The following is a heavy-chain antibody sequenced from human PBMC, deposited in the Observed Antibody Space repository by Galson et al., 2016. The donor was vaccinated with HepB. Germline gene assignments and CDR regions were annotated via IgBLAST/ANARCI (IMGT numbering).Heavy chain of an antibody. CDR2: ISSSGNNI. D-gene: IGHD5-12*01. J-gene: IGHJ4*02. V-gene: IGHV3-48*03. CDR1: GFTFSSYE. Sequence: SLRLSCAASGFTFSSYEMNWVRQAPGKGLEWVSFISSSGNNIYYADSVKGRFTISRDNARNSLYLQMNSLRAEDTAVYYCARVRWLRLDYWGQGTLVTVSS. CDR3: ARVRWLRLDY.